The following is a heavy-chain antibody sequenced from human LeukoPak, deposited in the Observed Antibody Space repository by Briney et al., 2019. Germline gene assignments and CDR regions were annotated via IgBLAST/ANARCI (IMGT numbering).Heavy chain of an antibody. Sequence: GGSLRLSCAASGFTFSSYSMNWVRQAPGKGLEWVSYISSSSSTIYYADSVKGRFTISRDNAKNTLYLQMNSLRAEDTAVYYCARMNYDSSGYDYFDYWGQGTLVTVSS. D-gene: IGHD3-22*01. CDR3: ARMNYDSSGYDYFDY. CDR2: ISSSSSTI. V-gene: IGHV3-48*04. CDR1: GFTFSSYS. J-gene: IGHJ4*02.